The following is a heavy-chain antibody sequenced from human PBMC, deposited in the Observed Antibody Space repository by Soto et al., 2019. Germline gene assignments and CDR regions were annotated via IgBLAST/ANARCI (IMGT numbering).Heavy chain of an antibody. V-gene: IGHV3-23*01. CDR1: GFTFSSYA. D-gene: IGHD3-3*01. J-gene: IGHJ4*02. CDR2: ISGSGGST. Sequence: PGGSLILSCAASGFTFSSYAMSWVRQAPGKGLEWVSAISGSGGSTYYADSVKGRFTISRDNSKNTLYLQMNSLRAEDTAVYYCAKDQAYDFWSGYPMPSFDYWGQGTLVTXSS. CDR3: AKDQAYDFWSGYPMPSFDY.